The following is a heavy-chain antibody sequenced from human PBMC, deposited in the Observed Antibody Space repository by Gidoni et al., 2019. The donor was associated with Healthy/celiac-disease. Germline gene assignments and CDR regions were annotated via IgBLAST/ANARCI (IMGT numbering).Heavy chain of an antibody. J-gene: IGHJ5*02. CDR3: AREVYDSSGHGYNWFDP. D-gene: IGHD3-22*01. CDR1: GFPFSSYS. CDR2: ISSSRSYI. V-gene: IGHV3-21*01. Sequence: EVQLVESGGGLVKPGGSLRLSCADSGFPFSSYSMNWVRQAPGKGLEWVSSISSSRSYIYYADSAKGRFTISRDNAKNSLYLQMNSLRAEDTAVYYCAREVYDSSGHGYNWFDPWGQGTLVTVSS.